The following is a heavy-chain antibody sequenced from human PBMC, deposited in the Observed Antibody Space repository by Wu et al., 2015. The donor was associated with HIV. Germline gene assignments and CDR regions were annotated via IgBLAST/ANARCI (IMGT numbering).Heavy chain of an antibody. CDR3: ARGDIVVVPAAISAAPGGWFDP. CDR1: GYTFTGYY. V-gene: IGHV1-2*02. J-gene: IGHJ5*02. Sequence: QVQLVQSGAEVKKPGASVKVSCKASGYTFTGYYMHWVRQAPGQGLEWMGWINPNSGGTNYAQKFQGRVTMTRDTSISTAYMELSRLRSDDTAVYYCARGDIVVVPAAISAAPGGWFDPWGQGTLVTVSS. CDR2: INPNSGGT. D-gene: IGHD2-2*01.